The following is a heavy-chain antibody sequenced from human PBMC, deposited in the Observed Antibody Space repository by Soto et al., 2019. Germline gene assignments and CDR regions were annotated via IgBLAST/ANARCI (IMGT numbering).Heavy chain of an antibody. CDR2: ISAYNGNT. J-gene: IGHJ6*02. V-gene: IGHV1-18*04. CDR3: ARDRDTVVRYYYYYGMDV. Sequence: QVQLVQSGAEVKKPGASVKVSCKASGYTFTSYGISWVRQAPGQGLEWMGWISAYNGNTNYAQKLQGRVTMTTDTATSTAYMELRSVRSDDTAVYYCARDRDTVVRYYYYYGMDVWGQGTTVTVSS. CDR1: GYTFTSYG. D-gene: IGHD2-21*01.